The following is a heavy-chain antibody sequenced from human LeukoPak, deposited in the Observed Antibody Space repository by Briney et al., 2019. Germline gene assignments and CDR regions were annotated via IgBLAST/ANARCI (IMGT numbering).Heavy chain of an antibody. CDR3: ARGQWLEFDP. V-gene: IGHV1-69*04. CDR2: IIPILGIA. J-gene: IGHJ5*02. Sequence: SVKVSCKASGGTFSSYAISWVRQAPGQGLEWMGRIIPILGIANYAQKFQGRVTITADKSMSTAYMELGSLRSEDTAVYYCARGQWLEFDPWGQGTLVTVSP. CDR1: GGTFSSYA. D-gene: IGHD6-19*01.